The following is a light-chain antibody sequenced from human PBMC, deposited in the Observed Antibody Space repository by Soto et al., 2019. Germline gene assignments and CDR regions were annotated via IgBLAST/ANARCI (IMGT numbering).Light chain of an antibody. V-gene: IGKV1-39*01. CDR2: AAS. CDR3: QQTYTSPGT. CDR1: QSVSKY. J-gene: IGKJ1*01. Sequence: DIQMTQSPSSLSASVGDRITINCRASQSVSKYLNWYQHKLGKAPELLIYAASSLYSGGPSRFSGSGSGTYFTLTISNLQPEDSASYYCQQTYTSPGTFGQGTKVEIK.